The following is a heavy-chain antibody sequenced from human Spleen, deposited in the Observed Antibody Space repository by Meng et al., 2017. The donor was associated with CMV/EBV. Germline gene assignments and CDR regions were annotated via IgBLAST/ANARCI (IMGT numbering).Heavy chain of an antibody. V-gene: IGHV4-34*01. Sequence: SETLSLTCAVYGGSFSGYYWSWIRQPPGKGLEWIGEINHSGSTNYNPSLKSRVTISVDTSKNQFSLKLSSVTAADTAVYYCARGFLRFLEWVNWFDPWGQGTLVTVSS. J-gene: IGHJ5*02. CDR2: INHSGST. CDR1: GGSFSGYY. D-gene: IGHD3-3*01. CDR3: ARGFLRFLEWVNWFDP.